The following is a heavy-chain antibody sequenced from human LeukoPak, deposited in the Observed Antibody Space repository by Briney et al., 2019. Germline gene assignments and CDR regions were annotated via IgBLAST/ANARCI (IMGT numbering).Heavy chain of an antibody. D-gene: IGHD5-12*01. J-gene: IGHJ4*02. CDR1: GFTFSSYW. V-gene: IGHV3-48*01. Sequence: GGSLRLSCAASGFTFSSYWMSWVRQAPGKGLEWVSYISSSSSTIYYADSVKGRFTISRDNAKNSLYLQMNSLRAEDTAVYYCARGSGYSGYDSGDYWGQGTLVTVSS. CDR3: ARGSGYSGYDSGDY. CDR2: ISSSSSTI.